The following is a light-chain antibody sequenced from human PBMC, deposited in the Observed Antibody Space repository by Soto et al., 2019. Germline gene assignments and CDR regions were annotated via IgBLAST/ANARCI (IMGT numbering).Light chain of an antibody. V-gene: IGKV1-5*03. CDR3: QQYSNYWT. J-gene: IGKJ1*01. Sequence: DIQMTQSPPTLSASVGDRVTITCRASQGIGDWLAWYQQKPGKGPKLLIYRASNLENGVPSRFSGGGSGTAFSLTISNLQPGDFATYYCQQYSNYWTFGQVTKVEIK. CDR1: QGIGDW. CDR2: RAS.